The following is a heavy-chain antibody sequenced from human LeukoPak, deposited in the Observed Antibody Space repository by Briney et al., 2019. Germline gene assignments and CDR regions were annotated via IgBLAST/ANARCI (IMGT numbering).Heavy chain of an antibody. CDR3: ARDRSVGVLPAPPFDF. Sequence: SETLSLTCTVSGYSISSTYYWGWIRQPPGKGLEWVGSVFHSGNTYYNPSLKSRLTISADTSKNQFSLTLTSVTATDTAVYYCARDRSVGVLPAPPFDFWGQGTLVTVSS. CDR1: GYSISSTYY. D-gene: IGHD6-6*01. J-gene: IGHJ4*02. V-gene: IGHV4-38-2*02. CDR2: VFHSGNT.